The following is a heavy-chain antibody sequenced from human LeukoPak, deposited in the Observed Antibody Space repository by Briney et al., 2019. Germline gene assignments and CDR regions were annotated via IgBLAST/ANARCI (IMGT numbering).Heavy chain of an antibody. CDR3: ARDDSSGYYAGNFDY. CDR1: GGSISGYY. V-gene: IGHV4-59*01. CDR2: IYYSGST. D-gene: IGHD3-22*01. J-gene: IGHJ4*02. Sequence: SETLSLTCTVSGGSISGYYWSWIRQPPGKGLEWIGYIYYSGSTNYNPSLKSRVTISVDTSKNQFSLKLSSVTAADTAVYYCARDDSSGYYAGNFDYWGQGTLVTVSS.